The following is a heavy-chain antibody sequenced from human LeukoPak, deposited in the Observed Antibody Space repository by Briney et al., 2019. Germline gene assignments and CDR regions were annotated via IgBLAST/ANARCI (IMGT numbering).Heavy chain of an antibody. Sequence: GGSLRLSCAASGFTFRSYSMNWVRQAPGKGLEWVSSINTSSLYIYYADSVKGRFTISRDNAKNSLFLEMNSLRAEDTAIYYCARDRDTDMVILDYWGQGTLVTVSS. D-gene: IGHD5-18*01. V-gene: IGHV3-21*01. CDR1: GFTFRSYS. CDR2: INTSSLYI. CDR3: ARDRDTDMVILDY. J-gene: IGHJ4*02.